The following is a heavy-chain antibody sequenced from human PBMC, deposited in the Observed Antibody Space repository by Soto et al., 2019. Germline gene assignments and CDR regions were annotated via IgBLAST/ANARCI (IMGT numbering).Heavy chain of an antibody. V-gene: IGHV3-30*12. J-gene: IGHJ6*02. D-gene: IGHD2-2*01. CDR3: TTDRSCRRTSCDYYYSYGMDG. CDR1: GFTFSSYG. Sequence: GGSLRLSCRTSGFTFSSYGMHWVRQAPGKGPEWVAFISYDGSDKDYADSVKGRFTISRDNSRNTLFLQMNSLKTEDTAVYYCTTDRSCRRTSCDYYYSYGMDGWGQGTTVTVSS. CDR2: ISYDGSDK.